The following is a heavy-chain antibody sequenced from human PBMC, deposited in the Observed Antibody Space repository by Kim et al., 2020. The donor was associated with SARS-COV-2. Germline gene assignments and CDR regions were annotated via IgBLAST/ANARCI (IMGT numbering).Heavy chain of an antibody. J-gene: IGHJ4*02. Sequence: SETLSLTCTVSGSSIGSYYWNWIRQSPEKGLEWIGYIYHRGATKYNPSLRSRVTISVDTSQNQFSLSLTSVSAADTAIYFCARWTGPYFDYWGQGILVTVSS. V-gene: IGHV4-59*01. CDR1: GSSIGSYY. CDR2: IYHRGAT. CDR3: ARWTGPYFDY. D-gene: IGHD3-9*01.